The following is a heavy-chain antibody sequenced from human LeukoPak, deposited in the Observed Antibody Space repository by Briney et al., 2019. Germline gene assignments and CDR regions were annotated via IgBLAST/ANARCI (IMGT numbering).Heavy chain of an antibody. CDR1: GYTFSGYF. CDR2: INPSDGGT. Sequence: GASVKVSCKASGYTFSGYFIHWVRQAPGQGLEWMGWINPSDGGTHYPQNFQGRVTMTRDTSINTAYMEVTRVRSDDTAMYYCARRGLYYFDYWGQGTLVTVSS. V-gene: IGHV1-2*02. CDR3: ARRGLYYFDY. J-gene: IGHJ4*02. D-gene: IGHD2-2*02.